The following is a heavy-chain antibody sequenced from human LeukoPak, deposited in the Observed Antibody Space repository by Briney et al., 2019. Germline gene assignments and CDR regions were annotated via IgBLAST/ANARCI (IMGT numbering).Heavy chain of an antibody. V-gene: IGHV3-23*01. Sequence: GGSLRLSCAASGFTFSSYAMSWVRQAPGKGLEWVSAISGSGGSTYYADSVKGRFTISRDNSKNTLYLQMNSLRAEDTAVYYCAGDGDIVVVVAATVYYFDYWGQGTLVTVSS. D-gene: IGHD2-15*01. CDR1: GFTFSSYA. CDR2: ISGSGGST. CDR3: AGDGDIVVVVAATVYYFDY. J-gene: IGHJ4*02.